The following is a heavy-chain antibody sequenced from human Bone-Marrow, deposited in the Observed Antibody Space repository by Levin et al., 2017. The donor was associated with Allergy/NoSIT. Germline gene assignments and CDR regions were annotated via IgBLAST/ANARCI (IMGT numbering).Heavy chain of an antibody. CDR1: GGSISSSNW. CDR2: IYHSGST. V-gene: IGHV4-4*02. D-gene: IGHD3-10*01. J-gene: IGHJ3*02. CDR3: ARGEALLWFGELFAFDI. Sequence: SETLSLTCAVSGGSISSSNWWSWVRQPPGKGLEWIGEIYHSGSTNYNPSLKSRVTISVDKSKNQFSLKLSSVTAADTAVYYCARGEALLWFGELFAFDIWGQGTMVTVSS.